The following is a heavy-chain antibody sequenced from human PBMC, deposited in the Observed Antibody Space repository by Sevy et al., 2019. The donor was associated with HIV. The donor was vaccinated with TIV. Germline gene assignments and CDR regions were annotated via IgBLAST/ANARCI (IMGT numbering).Heavy chain of an antibody. Sequence: GGSLRLSCAASGFTVSSNYMSWVRQAPGKGLEWASVIYSGGSTYYADSVKGRFTISSDNSKNTLYLQMNSLRAEDTAVYYCASLYYYDSSGYFPGLRSFDIWGQGTMVTVSS. CDR2: IYSGGST. V-gene: IGHV3-53*01. D-gene: IGHD3-22*01. J-gene: IGHJ3*02. CDR1: GFTVSSNY. CDR3: ASLYYYDSSGYFPGLRSFDI.